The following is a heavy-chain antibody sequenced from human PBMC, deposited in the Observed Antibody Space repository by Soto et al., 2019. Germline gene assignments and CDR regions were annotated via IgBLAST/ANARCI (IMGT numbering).Heavy chain of an antibody. Sequence: SETLSLTCTVSGASIRTYSWSWIRQSAGKGLEWIGHMYTNGRTNYIPSLKSRITMSVDTSKNQFSLNLKFVTAADTAVYFCAKDQSGAADIWGQGRMVTVSS. J-gene: IGHJ3*02. D-gene: IGHD7-27*01. CDR3: AKDQSGAADI. CDR1: GASIRTYS. CDR2: MYTNGRT. V-gene: IGHV4-4*07.